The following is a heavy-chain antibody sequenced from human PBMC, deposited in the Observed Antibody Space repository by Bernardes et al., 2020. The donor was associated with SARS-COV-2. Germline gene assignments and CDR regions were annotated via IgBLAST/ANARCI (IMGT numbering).Heavy chain of an antibody. J-gene: IGHJ4*02. V-gene: IGHV3-74*01. CDR3: VRGPSDGHGRFEY. CDR1: GFTFSSYC. CDR2: INRDGSRT. Sequence: GGTLRLSCAASGFTFSSYCMHWVRQAPGKGLMWVSRINRDGSRTTYADSVKGRFTISRDNTKNTLYLQMNSLRAEDTAVYYCVRGPSDGHGRFEYWGQGTLGTVSS.